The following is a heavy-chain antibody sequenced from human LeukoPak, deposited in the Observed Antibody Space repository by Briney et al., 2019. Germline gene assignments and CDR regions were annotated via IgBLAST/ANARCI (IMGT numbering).Heavy chain of an antibody. Sequence: PGGSLRLSCAASGFTFNNAWMSWVRQAPGKGLEWVANIKQDGSEKYYVDSVKGRFTISRDNAKNSLYLQMNSLRAEDTAVYYCARRAEVHYYYCMDVWGKGTTVTVSS. CDR2: IKQDGSEK. J-gene: IGHJ6*03. V-gene: IGHV3-7*01. CDR1: GFTFNNAW. CDR3: ARRAEVHYYYCMDV.